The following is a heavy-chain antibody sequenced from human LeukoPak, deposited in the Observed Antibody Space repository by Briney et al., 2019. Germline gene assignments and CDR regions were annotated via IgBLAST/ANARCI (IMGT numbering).Heavy chain of an antibody. Sequence: GGSLRLSCAASGFTFSSYSINWVRQAPGKGLEWVSHISSSSSSIYYADSVKGRFSISRDNAKNSLYLQMNSLRDEDTAVYYCARSGYGSRWYFFDHWGQGTLVTVSS. V-gene: IGHV3-48*02. CDR2: ISSSSSSI. J-gene: IGHJ4*02. D-gene: IGHD6-13*01. CDR1: GFTFSSYS. CDR3: ARSGYGSRWYFFDH.